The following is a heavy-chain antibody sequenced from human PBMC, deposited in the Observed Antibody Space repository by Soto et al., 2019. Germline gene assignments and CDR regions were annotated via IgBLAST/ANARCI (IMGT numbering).Heavy chain of an antibody. D-gene: IGHD3-10*01. Sequence: ASVKVSCKASGYTFTSYGISWVRQAPGQGLEWMGWISAYNGNTNYAQKLQGRVTMATDTSTSTAYMELRSLRSDDTAVYYCGRRSAPPHSYYYGSGSYSYYYYMDVSGKATTVTVSS. CDR3: GRRSAPPHSYYYGSGSYSYYYYMDV. J-gene: IGHJ6*03. CDR2: ISAYNGNT. V-gene: IGHV1-18*01. CDR1: GYTFTSYG.